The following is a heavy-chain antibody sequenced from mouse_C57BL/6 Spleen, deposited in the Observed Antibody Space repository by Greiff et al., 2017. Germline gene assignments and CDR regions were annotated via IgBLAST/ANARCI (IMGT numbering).Heavy chain of an antibody. CDR1: GYTFTSYW. V-gene: IGHV1-74*01. D-gene: IGHD1-1*01. CDR3: EMGVYGSSYEGGMEYYAMDY. CDR2: IHPSDSDT. Sequence: VQLQQPGAELVKPGASVKVSCKASGYTFTSYWMHWVKQRPGQGLEWIGRIHPSDSDTNYNQKFKGKATLTVDKSSSTAYMQLSSLTSEDSAVYYCEMGVYGSSYEGGMEYYAMDYWGQGTSVTVSS. J-gene: IGHJ4*01.